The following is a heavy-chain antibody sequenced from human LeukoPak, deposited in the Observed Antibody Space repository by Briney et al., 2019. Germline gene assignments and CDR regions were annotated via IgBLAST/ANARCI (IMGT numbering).Heavy chain of an antibody. CDR1: GFPLSNYW. J-gene: IGHJ4*02. V-gene: IGHV3-74*01. Sequence: GGSLRLSCAASGFPLSNYWMHWVRQTPGKGLVWVSRINPDGTTTSYADSVKGRFTISRDNARNTLYLEMNSLRAEDTAVYYCARVGIGRYSFDSWGQGTLVTVSS. CDR3: ARVGIGRYSFDS. D-gene: IGHD1-26*01. CDR2: INPDGTTT.